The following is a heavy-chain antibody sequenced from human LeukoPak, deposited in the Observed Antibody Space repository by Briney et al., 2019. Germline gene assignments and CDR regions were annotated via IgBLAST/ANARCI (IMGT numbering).Heavy chain of an antibody. D-gene: IGHD5-12*01. J-gene: IGHJ4*02. CDR2: ISTGRSYI. V-gene: IGHV3-21*01. CDR1: GFTFSTYS. CDR3: AKSSVDIVATNDFDY. Sequence: GGSLRLSCAASGFTFSTYSMGWVRQAPGKGLEWVSSISTGRSYIYYADSVKGRFTISRDNAKNSLYLQMNSLRAEDTAVYYCAKSSVDIVATNDFDYWGQGTLVTVSS.